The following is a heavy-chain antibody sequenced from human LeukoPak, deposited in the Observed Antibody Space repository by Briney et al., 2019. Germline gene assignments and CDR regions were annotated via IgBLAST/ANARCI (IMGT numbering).Heavy chain of an antibody. CDR1: GFTFSDYY. J-gene: IGHJ4*02. V-gene: IGHV3-74*01. CDR2: VNSDGSSA. CDR3: ARGPYQSGRYYVGDY. D-gene: IGHD1-26*01. Sequence: GGSLRLSCAASGFTFSDYYMSWIRQAPGKGLVWVSRVNSDGSSASYADSVKGRFTISRDNAKNTLYLQMNSLRVEDTALYYCARGPYQSGRYYVGDYWGQGTLVTVSS.